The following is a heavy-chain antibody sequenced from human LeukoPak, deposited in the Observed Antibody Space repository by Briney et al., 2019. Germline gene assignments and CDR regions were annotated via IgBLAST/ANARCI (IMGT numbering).Heavy chain of an antibody. CDR3: ARQGPVTSSWYSTGALDY. V-gene: IGHV3-11*01. CDR2: ISSSGSTI. Sequence: KAGGSLRLSCAASGLTFSDYYMSWIRQAPGKGLEWLSYISSSGSTIYYADSVKGRFTISRDNSKNSLYLQMNSLRAEDTAVYYCARQGPVTSSWYSTGALDYWGQGTLVTVSS. J-gene: IGHJ4*02. D-gene: IGHD6-13*01. CDR1: GLTFSDYY.